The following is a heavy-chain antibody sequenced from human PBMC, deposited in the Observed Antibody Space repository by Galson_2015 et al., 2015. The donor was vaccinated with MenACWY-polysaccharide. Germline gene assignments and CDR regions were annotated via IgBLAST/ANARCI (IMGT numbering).Heavy chain of an antibody. Sequence: SVKVSCKASGYTFTGYYMHWVRQAPGQGLEWMGWINPNSGGTNYAQKFQGRVTMTRDTSISTAYMELSRLRSDDTAVYYCARELEGNSNPESHFDYWGQGTLVTVSS. CDR2: INPNSGGT. CDR1: GYTFTGYY. V-gene: IGHV1-2*02. J-gene: IGHJ4*02. CDR3: ARELEGNSNPESHFDY. D-gene: IGHD4-11*01.